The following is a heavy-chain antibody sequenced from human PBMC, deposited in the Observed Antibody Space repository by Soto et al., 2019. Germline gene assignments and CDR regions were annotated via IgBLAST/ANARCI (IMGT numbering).Heavy chain of an antibody. Sequence: GGSLRLSCAVSGLTFSKFWMHWVRQAPGKGLVWVSYVMGDGTTTDYADSVKGRFTISRDNAKNTVFLQMNSLRAEDTAVYYCATLNSFGSDFWGHGTQVTVSS. CDR2: VMGDGTTT. CDR3: ATLNSFGSDF. D-gene: IGHD3-3*01. V-gene: IGHV3-74*01. J-gene: IGHJ4*01. CDR1: GLTFSKFW.